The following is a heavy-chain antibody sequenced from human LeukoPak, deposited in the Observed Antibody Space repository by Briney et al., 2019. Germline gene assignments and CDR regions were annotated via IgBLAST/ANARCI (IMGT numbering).Heavy chain of an antibody. CDR1: GFTFSDYY. J-gene: IGHJ4*02. D-gene: IGHD1-1*01. CDR3: AGGTPGTWGFDY. Sequence: GVSLRLSCAASGFTFSDYYMSWIRQAPGKGLEWVSYIRSSSDYTNYADSVEGRFTISRDNARNSLYLQMNSLRAEDTAVYYCAGGTPGTWGFDYWGQGILVTVSS. CDR2: IRSSSDYT. V-gene: IGHV3-11*06.